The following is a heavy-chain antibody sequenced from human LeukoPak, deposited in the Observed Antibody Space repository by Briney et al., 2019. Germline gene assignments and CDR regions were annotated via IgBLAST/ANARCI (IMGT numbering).Heavy chain of an antibody. CDR2: ISGSGGST. D-gene: IGHD3-22*01. CDR1: GFTFSIYA. J-gene: IGHJ2*01. Sequence: PGGSLRLSCAASGFTFSIYAMSWVRQAPGKGLEWVSAISGSGGSTYYADSVKGRFTISRDNSKNTLYLQMNSLRAEDTAVFYCAKDYYYDRSGSAKYWYFDLWGRGTLVTVSS. CDR3: AKDYYYDRSGSAKYWYFDL. V-gene: IGHV3-23*01.